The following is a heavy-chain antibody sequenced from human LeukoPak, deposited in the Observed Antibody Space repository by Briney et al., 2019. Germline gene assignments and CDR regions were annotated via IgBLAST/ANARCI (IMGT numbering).Heavy chain of an antibody. CDR1: GITFSSYW. Sequence: PGGSLRLPCAASGITFSSYWMNWVRQAPGKGLEWVANIKQDGSEKYYVDSAKGRFTISRDNAKNSLYLQMNSLRAEDTAVYYCATSRTFDYWGQGTLVTVSS. CDR3: ATSRTFDY. J-gene: IGHJ4*02. CDR2: IKQDGSEK. D-gene: IGHD1-7*01. V-gene: IGHV3-7*01.